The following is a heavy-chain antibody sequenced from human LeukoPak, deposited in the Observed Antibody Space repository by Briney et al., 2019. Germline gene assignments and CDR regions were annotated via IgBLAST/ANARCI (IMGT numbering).Heavy chain of an antibody. Sequence: ASVKVSCKVSGYTLTELSMHWVRQAPGQGLEWMGGIIPIFGTANYAQKFQGRVTITADESTSTAYMELSSLRSEDTAVYYCGSSTSNGWFDPWGQGTLVTVSS. V-gene: IGHV1-69*13. J-gene: IGHJ5*02. CDR2: IIPIFGTA. D-gene: IGHD2-2*01. CDR1: GYTLTELS. CDR3: GSSTSNGWFDP.